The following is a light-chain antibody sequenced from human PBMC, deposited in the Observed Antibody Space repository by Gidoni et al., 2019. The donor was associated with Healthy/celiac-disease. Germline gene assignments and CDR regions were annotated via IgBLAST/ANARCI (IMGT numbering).Light chain of an antibody. J-gene: IGKJ4*01. Sequence: EIVLTQSPATLPLSPGERATLSCRASQSVSSYLAWYQQKPCQAPRLLIYDASNRATVIPARFICSGSGTDFTLTISSLEPEDFAVYYCQQRSNWPLTFGGGTKVEIK. CDR1: QSVSSY. CDR3: QQRSNWPLT. CDR2: DAS. V-gene: IGKV3-11*01.